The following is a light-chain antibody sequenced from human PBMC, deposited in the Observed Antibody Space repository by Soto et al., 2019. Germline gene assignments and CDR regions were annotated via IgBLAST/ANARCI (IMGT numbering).Light chain of an antibody. Sequence: EIVLTQSPASLSLSPGERATLSCRASESVSSYLAWYQQKPGQAPRLLLYYASNRATGVPVRFSGSGSGTDFTLTISSLEPEDFAVYYCQQRISWPITFGQGTRLEIK. V-gene: IGKV3-11*01. CDR3: QQRISWPIT. CDR2: YAS. J-gene: IGKJ5*01. CDR1: ESVSSY.